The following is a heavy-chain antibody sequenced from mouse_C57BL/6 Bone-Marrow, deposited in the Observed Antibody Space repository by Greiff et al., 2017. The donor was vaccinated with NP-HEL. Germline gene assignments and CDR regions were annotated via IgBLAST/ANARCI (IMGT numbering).Heavy chain of an antibody. Sequence: EVQLQESGGGLVKPGGSLKLSCAASGFTFSSYAMSWVRQTPEKRLEWVATISDGGSYTYYPDNVKGRFTISRDNAKNNLYLQMSHLKSEDTAMYYCARGDYDDYAMDYWGQGTSVTVSS. J-gene: IGHJ4*01. CDR3: ARGDYDDYAMDY. CDR2: ISDGGSYT. V-gene: IGHV5-4*01. D-gene: IGHD2-4*01. CDR1: GFTFSSYA.